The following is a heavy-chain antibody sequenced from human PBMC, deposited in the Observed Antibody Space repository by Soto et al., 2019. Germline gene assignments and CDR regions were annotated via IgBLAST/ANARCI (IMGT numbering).Heavy chain of an antibody. D-gene: IGHD6-6*01. CDR1: GFTFSSYS. V-gene: IGHV3-21*01. CDR2: ISSSSSYI. Sequence: GGSLRLSCAASGFTFSSYSMNWVRQAPGKGLEWVSSISSSSSYIYYADSVKGRFTIARDNAKNSLYLQMNSLRADDTAVYYCARVGGIAARRGYYMDVWGKGTTVTVSS. J-gene: IGHJ6*03. CDR3: ARVGGIAARRGYYMDV.